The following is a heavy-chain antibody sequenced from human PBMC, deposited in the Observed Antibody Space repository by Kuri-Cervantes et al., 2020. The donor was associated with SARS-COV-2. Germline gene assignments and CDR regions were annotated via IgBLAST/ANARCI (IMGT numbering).Heavy chain of an antibody. J-gene: IGHJ4*02. CDR3: ARRSTSITIFGVVNINPFDY. CDR2: IYYSGST. Sequence: GSLRLSCTVSGGSISSSSYYWGWIRQPPGKGLEWIGSIYYSGSTYYNPSLKSRVTISVDTSKNQFSLKLSSVTAADTAVYYCARRSTSITIFGVVNINPFDYWGQGTLVTVSS. CDR1: GGSISSSSYY. D-gene: IGHD3-3*01. V-gene: IGHV4-39*01.